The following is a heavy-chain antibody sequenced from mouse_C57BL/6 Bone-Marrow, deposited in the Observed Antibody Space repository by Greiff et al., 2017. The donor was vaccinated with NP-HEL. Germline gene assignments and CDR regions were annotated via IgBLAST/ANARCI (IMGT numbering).Heavy chain of an antibody. Sequence: DVQLQESGPGLVKPSQSLSLTCSVTGYSITSGYYWNWIRQFPGNKLEWMGYISYDGSNNYNPSLKNRISITRDTSKNQFFLKLKSVTTEDTATDDCARERRPWYFDVWGAGTTVTASS. V-gene: IGHV3-6*01. D-gene: IGHD1-2*01. CDR2: ISYDGSN. CDR3: ARERRPWYFDV. CDR1: GYSITSGYY. J-gene: IGHJ1*01.